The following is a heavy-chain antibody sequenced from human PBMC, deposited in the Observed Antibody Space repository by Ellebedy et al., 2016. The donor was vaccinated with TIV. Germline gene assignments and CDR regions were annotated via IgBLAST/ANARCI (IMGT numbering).Heavy chain of an antibody. CDR3: AKDMVFGDGKWEIDV. J-gene: IGHJ6*02. D-gene: IGHD1-26*01. CDR2: INNGGLTT. Sequence: PGGSLRLSCVAPGFTFTGNAMTWVRQAPGKGLGWAPGINNGGLTTSYADSVKGRFTISRDNSRSTLYLQMNSLRAEDSAVYYCAKDMVFGDGKWEIDVWGQGTTVTVSS. V-gene: IGHV3-23*01. CDR1: GFTFTGNA.